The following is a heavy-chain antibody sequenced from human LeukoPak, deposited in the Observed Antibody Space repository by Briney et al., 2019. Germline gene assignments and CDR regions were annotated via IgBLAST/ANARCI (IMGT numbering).Heavy chain of an antibody. J-gene: IGHJ4*02. CDR2: ISGSAYST. CDR1: GFTFSIYE. V-gene: IGHV3-23*01. CDR3: AKEAGYSGYDYPDY. Sequence: PGGSLRLSCAASGFTFSIYEMNWVRQAPGKGLEWVSGISGSAYSTYYADSVQGRFTISRDNSKNTLYLQMNSLRAEDTAVYYCAKEAGYSGYDYPDYWGQGTLVTVSS. D-gene: IGHD5-12*01.